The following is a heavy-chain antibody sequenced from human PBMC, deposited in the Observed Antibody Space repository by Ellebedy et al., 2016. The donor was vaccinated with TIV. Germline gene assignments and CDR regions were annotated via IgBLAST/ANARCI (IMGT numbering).Heavy chain of an antibody. J-gene: IGHJ4*02. Sequence: MPSETLSLTCAVYGGSLSGYYWSWIRQPPGKGLEWIGEIIQSGTMNYSPSLKSRVTISVDKSKNQFSLKLSSVTAADTAVYYCARAMWSYYFDYWGQGTLVTVSS. D-gene: IGHD2-21*01. CDR2: IIQSGTM. CDR3: ARAMWSYYFDY. CDR1: GGSLSGYY. V-gene: IGHV4-34*12.